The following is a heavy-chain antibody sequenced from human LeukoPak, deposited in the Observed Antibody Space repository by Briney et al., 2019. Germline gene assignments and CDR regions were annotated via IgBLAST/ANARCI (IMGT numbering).Heavy chain of an antibody. CDR3: ARLWDDAFDI. Sequence: SETLSLTCTVSGGSISSYYWSWIRQPPGKGLEWIGYIYYSGSTNYNPSLKSRVTISVDTSKNQFSLKLSSVTAADTAVYYCARLWDDAFDIWVQGTMVTVSS. CDR1: GGSISSYY. CDR2: IYYSGST. D-gene: IGHD3-16*01. J-gene: IGHJ3*02. V-gene: IGHV4-59*08.